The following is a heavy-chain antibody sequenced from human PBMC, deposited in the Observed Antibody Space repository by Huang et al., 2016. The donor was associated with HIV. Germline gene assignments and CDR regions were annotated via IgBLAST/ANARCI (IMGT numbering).Heavy chain of an antibody. CDR3: ARQWTILEWLLGLDV. Sequence: QMQLQQRGAGLLKPSETLSLTCGVSGGSFTGNYLTWIRQAPGKGLEWIGEVNDSGATNYNPSLNGRVTISLDKSNRELSLNLRSVTAADTSVDYCARQWTILEWLLGLDVWGQGTTVIVSS. V-gene: IGHV4-34*02. CDR1: GGSFTGNY. D-gene: IGHD3-3*01. J-gene: IGHJ6*02. CDR2: VNDSGAT.